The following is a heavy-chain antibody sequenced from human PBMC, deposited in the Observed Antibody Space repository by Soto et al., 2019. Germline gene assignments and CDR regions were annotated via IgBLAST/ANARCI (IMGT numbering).Heavy chain of an antibody. V-gene: IGHV4-59*01. D-gene: IGHD6-13*01. J-gene: IGHJ6*03. CDR3: AREIAAAGAPYDYMDV. CDR2: TFHSGST. Sequence: QVQLQESGPGLVKPSETLSLTCTVSGGSFTSYFWRWIRQSPGKGLEGIGYTFHSGSTNYTPSLKSRVTVSADTSKIQFSLELNSVTAADAAVYYCAREIAAAGAPYDYMDVWGKGTTVTVSS. CDR1: GGSFTSYF.